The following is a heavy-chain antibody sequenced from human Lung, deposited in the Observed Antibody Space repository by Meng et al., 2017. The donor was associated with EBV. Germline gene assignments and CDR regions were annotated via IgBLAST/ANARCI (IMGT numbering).Heavy chain of an antibody. CDR3: ARSMGSGGWYVDY. D-gene: IGHD6-19*01. J-gene: IGHJ4*02. CDR2: INPNSGGT. V-gene: IGHV1-2*06. CDR1: GYTFTDYY. Sequence: QVELVGSGAEVKKPGGSVKVSCKASGYTFTDYYMHWVRQAPGQGLEWMGRINPNSGGTHYAQKFQGRVTMTRDTSITTAYMELSRLRSDDTAVYYCARSMGSGGWYVDYWGQGTLVTVSS.